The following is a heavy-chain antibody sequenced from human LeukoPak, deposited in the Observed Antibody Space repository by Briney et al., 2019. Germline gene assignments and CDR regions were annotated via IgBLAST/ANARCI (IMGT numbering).Heavy chain of an antibody. V-gene: IGHV1-8*02. J-gene: IGHJ3*02. Sequence: ASVKVSCKASGYTFTSYDINWVRQATGQGLEWMGWMNPNSGNTDYAQKLQGRVTMSTDTSTSTGYMELRSLRSDDTAVYYCARGLQETLAWLKALSAFDIWGQGTMVTVSS. CDR2: MNPNSGNT. CDR3: ARGLQETLAWLKALSAFDI. CDR1: GYTFTSYD. D-gene: IGHD6-19*01.